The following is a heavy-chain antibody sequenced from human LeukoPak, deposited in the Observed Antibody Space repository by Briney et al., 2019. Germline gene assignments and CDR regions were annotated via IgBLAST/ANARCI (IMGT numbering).Heavy chain of an antibody. CDR1: GYTFTSYY. CDR3: ARDHVAYYYDSSGYYYVPHAFDI. J-gene: IGHJ3*02. D-gene: IGHD3-22*01. CDR2: INPSGGST. Sequence: ASVKVSCKASGYTFTSYYMHWVRQAPGQGLEWMVIINPSGGSTSYAQKFQGRVTMTRDTSTSTVYMELSSLRSEDTAVYYCARDHVAYYYDSSGYYYVPHAFDIWGQGTMVTISS. V-gene: IGHV1-46*01.